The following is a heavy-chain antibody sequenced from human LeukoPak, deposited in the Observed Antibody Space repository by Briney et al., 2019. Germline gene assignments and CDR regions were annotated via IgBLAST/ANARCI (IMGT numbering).Heavy chain of an antibody. CDR3: ARERKAMGGNWFDP. Sequence: ASLKVSCKASGYTFSNYGISWVRQAPGQGLEWLGWVSAYNGNTNYAQKLQGRVTMTTDTSTSTAYMELRSLRSDDTAVYYRARERKAMGGNWFDPWGQGTLVTVSS. J-gene: IGHJ5*02. D-gene: IGHD5-18*01. CDR2: VSAYNGNT. CDR1: GYTFSNYG. V-gene: IGHV1-18*01.